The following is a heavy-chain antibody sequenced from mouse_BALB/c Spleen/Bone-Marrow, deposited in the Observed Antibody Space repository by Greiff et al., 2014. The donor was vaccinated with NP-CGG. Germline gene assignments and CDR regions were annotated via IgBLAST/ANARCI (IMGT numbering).Heavy chain of an antibody. Sequence: VHVKQSGAELVKPGASVKLSCTASGFTFKDSYMFWVKQRPDKGLEWIGRIDPAIINTKYDQKFQGKATIAADTSSNTAYLQLSSLTSEDTAVYYCARYRYYGSSYAMDYWGQGTSVTVSS. CDR1: GFTFKDSY. V-gene: IGHV14-3*02. J-gene: IGHJ4*01. CDR2: IDPAIINT. CDR3: ARYRYYGSSYAMDY. D-gene: IGHD1-1*01.